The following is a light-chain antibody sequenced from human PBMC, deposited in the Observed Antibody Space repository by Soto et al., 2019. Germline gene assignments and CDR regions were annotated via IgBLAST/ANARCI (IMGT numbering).Light chain of an antibody. CDR1: SSDVGSYNL. J-gene: IGLJ1*01. CDR2: EGS. CDR3: CSDVGSSTGV. Sequence: QSALTQPASVSGSPGQSITISCTGTSSDVGSYNLVSWYQQHPGKAPKLMIYEGSKRPSGVPNRPSGPNPANTASLTIPAVQGEEGAGYSCCSDVGSSTGVCGTGPEVAGL. V-gene: IGLV2-23*01.